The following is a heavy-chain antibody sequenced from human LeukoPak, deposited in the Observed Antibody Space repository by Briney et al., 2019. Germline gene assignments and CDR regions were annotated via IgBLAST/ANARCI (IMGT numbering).Heavy chain of an antibody. Sequence: GGSLRLSCAASGFTVSFNYMSWVRQAPGKGLEWVSVIYSGGSTYYAGSVKGRFTISRDNSKNMLYLQMNSLRAEDTAVYFCATGTTGMASYWGQGTLVTVSS. J-gene: IGHJ4*02. CDR3: ATGTTGMASY. CDR2: IYSGGST. D-gene: IGHD1-1*01. CDR1: GFTVSFNY. V-gene: IGHV3-53*01.